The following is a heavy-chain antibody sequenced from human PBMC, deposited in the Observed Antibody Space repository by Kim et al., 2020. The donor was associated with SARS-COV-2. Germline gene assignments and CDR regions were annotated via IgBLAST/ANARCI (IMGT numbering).Heavy chain of an antibody. Sequence: GGSLRLSCAASGFTFSSYTMHWVRQAPGKGLEWVSIITCGVSNKYYADSVKGRFTISRDNSKNTLYLQMNNLRAEDTAVYYCVRGVSISWLNKIDYWGQG. D-gene: IGHD6-13*01. CDR3: VRGVSISWLNKIDY. CDR2: ITCGVSNK. V-gene: IGHV3-30*04. CDR1: GFTFSSYT. J-gene: IGHJ4*02.